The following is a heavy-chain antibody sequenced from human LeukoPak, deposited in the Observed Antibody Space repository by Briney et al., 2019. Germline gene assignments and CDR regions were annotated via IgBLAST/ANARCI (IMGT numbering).Heavy chain of an antibody. CDR1: RFTFNSYW. CDR3: AGGSQGDY. Sequence: PGGSLRLSCAASRFTFNSYWMHWVRQAPGKGLVGVSRIKSDGSSTSYADSVRGRFTISRDNAKNTLYLQVNSLRVEDTAVYYCAGGSQGDYWGQGTLVSVSS. V-gene: IGHV3-74*01. CDR2: IKSDGSST. J-gene: IGHJ4*02.